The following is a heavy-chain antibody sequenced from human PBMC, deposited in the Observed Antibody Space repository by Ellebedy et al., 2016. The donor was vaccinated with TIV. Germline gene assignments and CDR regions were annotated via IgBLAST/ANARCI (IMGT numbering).Heavy chain of an antibody. J-gene: IGHJ6*02. CDR2: IKQDGGDK. V-gene: IGHV3-7*04. CDR3: ARANAMDV. Sequence: GGSLRLSXAASGFTFGSYWMTWVRQAPGKGLEWVANIKQDGGDKYYVDSVKGRFTISRDNAKTSLYLQMNSLRVEDTAVYYCARANAMDVWGQGTTVTVSS. CDR1: GFTFGSYW.